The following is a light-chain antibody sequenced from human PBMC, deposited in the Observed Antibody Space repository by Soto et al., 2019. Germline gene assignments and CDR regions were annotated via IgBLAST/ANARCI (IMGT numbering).Light chain of an antibody. CDR1: NLGDKY. V-gene: IGLV3-1*01. CDR3: QAWDRSTAI. CDR2: QDT. Sequence: SYELTQPSSVSVASGQTASITCSGDNLGDKYAYWYQQKPGQSPVVIIYQDTKRPSGIPERISGSKSGNTATLTISGTQAMDEADYHCQAWDRSTAIFGGGTKLTVL. J-gene: IGLJ2*01.